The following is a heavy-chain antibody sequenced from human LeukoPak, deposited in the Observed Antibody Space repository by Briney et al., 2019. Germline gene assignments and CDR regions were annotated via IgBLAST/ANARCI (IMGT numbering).Heavy chain of an antibody. CDR3: AKSSRTHLAAPDYSETRPTQYYYYYGMDV. CDR2: ISYDGGNK. CDR1: GFTFSSYA. D-gene: IGHD6-13*01. J-gene: IGHJ6*02. V-gene: IGHV3-30*01. Sequence: PGRSLRLSCAASGFTFSSYAMHWVRQAPGKGLEWVAVISYDGGNKYYADSVKGRFTISRDNSKNTLSLQMNSLRAEDTAVYYCAKSSRTHLAAPDYSETRPTQYYYYYGMDVWGQGTTVTVSS.